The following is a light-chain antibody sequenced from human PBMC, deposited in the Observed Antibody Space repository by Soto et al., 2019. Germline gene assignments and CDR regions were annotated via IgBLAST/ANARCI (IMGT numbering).Light chain of an antibody. CDR3: QQYNSWPPIT. CDR1: QTVSSK. Sequence: PGERATLSCRASQTVSSKLAWYQHKPGKAHRLLIYDPSNRATGIPARFSGSGSGTDFTLTISSLEPEDFAVYYCQQYNSWPPITFGQGTRLEIK. J-gene: IGKJ5*01. V-gene: IGKV3-11*01. CDR2: DPS.